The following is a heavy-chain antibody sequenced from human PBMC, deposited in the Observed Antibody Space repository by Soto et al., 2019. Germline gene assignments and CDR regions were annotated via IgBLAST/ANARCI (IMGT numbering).Heavy chain of an antibody. Sequence: QVHLVQSGAEVKKPGASVKVSCKGSGYTFTTYGITWVRQAPGQGLEWMGWISAHDGNTNYAQKLQGRVTVTRDTSTSTAYMELRSLRSDDTAVYYCARGRYGDYWGQGALVTVSS. CDR1: GYTFTTYG. CDR3: ARGRYGDY. D-gene: IGHD1-1*01. J-gene: IGHJ4*02. CDR2: ISAHDGNT. V-gene: IGHV1-18*01.